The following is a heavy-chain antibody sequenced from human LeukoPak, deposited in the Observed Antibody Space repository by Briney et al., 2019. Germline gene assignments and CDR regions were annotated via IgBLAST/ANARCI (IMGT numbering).Heavy chain of an antibody. D-gene: IGHD3-10*02. CDR2: ISAYSGNT. Sequence: ASVKVSCKASGYTFTSYGISWVRQAPEQGLEWMGWISAYSGNTNYAQKLQGRVTMTTDTSTSTAYMELRSLRSDDTAVYYCARDLRGDYVFDYWGQGTLVTVSS. V-gene: IGHV1-18*01. J-gene: IGHJ4*02. CDR3: ARDLRGDYVFDY. CDR1: GYTFTSYG.